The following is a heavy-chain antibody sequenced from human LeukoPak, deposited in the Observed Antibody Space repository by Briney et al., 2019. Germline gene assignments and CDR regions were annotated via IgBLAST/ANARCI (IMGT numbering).Heavy chain of an antibody. CDR2: INPNSGGT. V-gene: IGHV1-2*02. CDR3: ARGLRYFDWLLWFDY. Sequence: GASVKVSCKASGYTFTGYYMHWVRQAPGQGLEWMGWINPNSGGTNYAQKFQGRVTMTTDTSTSTAYMELRSLRSDDTAVYYCARGLRYFDWLLWFDYWGQGTLVTVSS. J-gene: IGHJ4*02. D-gene: IGHD3-9*01. CDR1: GYTFTGYY.